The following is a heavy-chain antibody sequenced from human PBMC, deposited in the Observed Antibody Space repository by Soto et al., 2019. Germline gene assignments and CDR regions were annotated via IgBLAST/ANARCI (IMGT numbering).Heavy chain of an antibody. Sequence: EVQLVESGGGLVQPGGSLRLSCAASGFIFSSYDMNWVRQAPGKGLEWVSYISSGSGNILYADSVKGRFTISRDNAKNSLYMQMNSLRAEDTAVYYCAMTYGKGSLNWFDPWGQGTLVTVSS. CDR2: ISSGSGNI. V-gene: IGHV3-48*04. J-gene: IGHJ5*02. CDR1: GFIFSSYD. CDR3: AMTYGKGSLNWFDP. D-gene: IGHD3-10*01.